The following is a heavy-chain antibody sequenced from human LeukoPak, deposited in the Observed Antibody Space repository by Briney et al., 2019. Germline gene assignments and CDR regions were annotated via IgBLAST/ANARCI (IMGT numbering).Heavy chain of an antibody. D-gene: IGHD2-15*01. CDR2: IYYSGST. CDR3: ARTTYCSGDSCHFYYFDY. V-gene: IGHV4-30-4*01. Sequence: SETLSLTCTVSGASISTGDFYWSWVRQPPGKGLEWIGYIYYSGSTYYTPSLKSRLTISLDTSKNQFSLKLTSVTAADTAVYYCARTTYCSGDSCHFYYFDYWGQGTLVTVSS. CDR1: GASISTGDFY. J-gene: IGHJ4*02.